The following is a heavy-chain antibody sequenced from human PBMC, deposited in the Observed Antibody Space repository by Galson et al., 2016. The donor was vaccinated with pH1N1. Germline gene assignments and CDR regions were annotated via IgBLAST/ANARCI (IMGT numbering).Heavy chain of an antibody. CDR2: ISWNGLST. J-gene: IGHJ4*02. D-gene: IGHD5-24*01. Sequence: SLRLSCAASGFTFDDYAMHWVRQAPGKGLEWVSLISWNGLSTDYADSVKGRFTISRDNSKNSLYLHMNSLRAEDTALYYCAKSDGYYGGDFDYWGQGTLVTVSS. CDR3: AKSDGYYGGDFDY. CDR1: GFTFDDYA. V-gene: IGHV3-43D*03.